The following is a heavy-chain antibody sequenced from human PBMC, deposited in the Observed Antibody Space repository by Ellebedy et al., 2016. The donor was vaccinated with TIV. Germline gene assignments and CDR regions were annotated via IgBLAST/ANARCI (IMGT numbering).Heavy chain of an antibody. CDR3: ARDHYCNTRNSGPDY. CDR1: GFTFSNYA. CDR2: ISYDGSNK. D-gene: IGHD3-22*01. Sequence: PGGSLRLSCAASGFTFSNYAMHWVRQAPGKGLEWVAVISYDGSNKFYADSVKGRFTISRDSSKNTLYLQMDSLRADDTAVYYCARDHYCNTRNSGPDYWGQGTLVTVSS. J-gene: IGHJ4*02. V-gene: IGHV3-30*04.